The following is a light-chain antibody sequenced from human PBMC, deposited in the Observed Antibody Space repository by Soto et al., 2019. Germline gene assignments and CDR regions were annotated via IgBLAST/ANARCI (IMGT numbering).Light chain of an antibody. CDR2: SAS. V-gene: IGKV1-27*01. Sequence: DIQMTQSPSSLSASVGDRVTITCRASQGIAKSLAWYQQKPGKAPKLLIYSASTLQSGVPSRFSGSGSGTDFTLTISSLQPEDVATYYCQKCKVAPFTFGGGTKV. J-gene: IGKJ4*01. CDR1: QGIAKS. CDR3: QKCKVAPFT.